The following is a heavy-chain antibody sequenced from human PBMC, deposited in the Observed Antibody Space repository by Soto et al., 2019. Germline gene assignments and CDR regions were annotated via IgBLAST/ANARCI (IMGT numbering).Heavy chain of an antibody. CDR1: GLTFSDYY. CDR3: ARENVDIATTMFPYFDY. CDR2: ISSSSSYT. J-gene: IGHJ4*02. Sequence: GALRLSCAASGLTFSDYYMSWIRQAPGKGLEWVSYISSSSSYTNYADSVKGRFTISRDNAKNSLYLQMNSLRVEDTAVYYCARENVDIATTMFPYFDYWGQGTVVTVSS. D-gene: IGHD5-12*01. V-gene: IGHV3-11*06.